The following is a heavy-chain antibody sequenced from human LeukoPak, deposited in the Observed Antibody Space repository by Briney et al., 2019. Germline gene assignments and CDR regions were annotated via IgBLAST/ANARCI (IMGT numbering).Heavy chain of an antibody. CDR2: IYYSEST. V-gene: IGHV4-59*01. CDR3: ARAYSSGWYHRYFDY. J-gene: IGHJ4*02. CDR1: GGSISSYY. D-gene: IGHD6-19*01. Sequence: SETLSLTCTVSGGSISSYYWSWIRQPPGKGLEWIGYIYYSESTNYNPSLKSRVTISVDTSKNQFSLKLSSVTAADTAVYYCARAYSSGWYHRYFDYWGQGTLVTVSS.